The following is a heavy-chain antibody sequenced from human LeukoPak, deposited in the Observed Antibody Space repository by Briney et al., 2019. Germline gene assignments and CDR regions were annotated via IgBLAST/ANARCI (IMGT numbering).Heavy chain of an antibody. V-gene: IGHV7-4-1*01. Sequence: RASVKLSFKASGYTFTSYSMNWVRQAPGQGLEWMGWINTNTGNPTYAQGFTGRFVFSLDTSVSTAYLQISGLKADDTAVYYCARAEGYCSSTSCYHPWGQGTLVTVSS. D-gene: IGHD2-2*01. J-gene: IGHJ5*02. CDR3: ARAEGYCSSTSCYHP. CDR1: GYTFTSYS. CDR2: INTNTGNP.